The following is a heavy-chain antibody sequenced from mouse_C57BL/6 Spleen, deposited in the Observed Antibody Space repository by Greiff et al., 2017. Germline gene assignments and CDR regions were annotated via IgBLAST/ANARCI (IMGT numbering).Heavy chain of an antibody. Sequence: EVQLQQSGPELVKPGASVKISCKASGYTFTDYYMNWVKQSHGKSLEWIGDINPNNGGTSYNQKFKGKDTLTVDQSSSTAYMELRSLTSEDSAVYYCARTGKGFDDWGQGTTLTVSS. CDR1: GYTFTDYY. D-gene: IGHD4-1*01. V-gene: IGHV1-26*01. J-gene: IGHJ2*01. CDR3: ARTGKGFDD. CDR2: INPNNGGT.